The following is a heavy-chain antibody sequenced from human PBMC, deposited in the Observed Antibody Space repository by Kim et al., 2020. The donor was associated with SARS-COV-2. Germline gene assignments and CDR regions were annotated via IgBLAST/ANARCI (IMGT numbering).Heavy chain of an antibody. Sequence: GGSLRLSCAASGFTFSSYEMNWVRQAPGKGLEWVSYISSRGMTKYYADSVKGRFTISRDNAKNSVYLQMNSLRAEDTAVYYCARTGSGIGNYFDYWGQGILVTVSS. CDR2: ISSRGMTK. CDR3: ARTGSGIGNYFDY. D-gene: IGHD2-15*01. CDR1: GFTFSSYE. J-gene: IGHJ4*02. V-gene: IGHV3-48*03.